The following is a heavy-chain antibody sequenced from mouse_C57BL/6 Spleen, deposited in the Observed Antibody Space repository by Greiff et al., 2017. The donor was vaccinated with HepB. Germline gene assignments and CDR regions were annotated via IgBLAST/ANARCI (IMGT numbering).Heavy chain of an antibody. CDR1: GYTFTDYY. CDR2: INPNNGGT. V-gene: IGHV1-26*01. J-gene: IGHJ4*01. CDR3: ARSNDYTYAMDY. Sequence: VQLQQSGPELVKPGASVKISCKASGYTFTDYYMNWVKQSHGKSLEWIGDINPNNGGTSYNQKFKGKATLTVDKSSSTAYMELRSLTSEDSAVYYCARSNDYTYAMDYWGQGTSVTVSS. D-gene: IGHD2-4*01.